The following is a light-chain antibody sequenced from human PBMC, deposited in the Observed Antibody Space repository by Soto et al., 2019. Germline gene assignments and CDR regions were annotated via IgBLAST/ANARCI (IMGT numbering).Light chain of an antibody. CDR2: GNS. CDR3: QSYDSSLSGNVV. Sequence: QSALTQPPSVSGAPGQRVTISCTGSSSNIGAGYDVHWYQQLPRTAPKLLIYGNSNRPSGVPDRFSGSKSGTADSLAITGLQAEDEADYYCQSYDSSLSGNVVFGGGTKLTVL. CDR1: SSNIGAGYD. V-gene: IGLV1-40*01. J-gene: IGLJ2*01.